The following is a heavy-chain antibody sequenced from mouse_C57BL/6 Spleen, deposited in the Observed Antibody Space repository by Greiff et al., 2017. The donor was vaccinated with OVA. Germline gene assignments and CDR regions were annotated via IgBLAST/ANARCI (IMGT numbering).Heavy chain of an antibody. CDR2: IDPSDSYP. Sequence: VQLQQPGAELVKPGASVKLSCKASGYTFTSYWMQWVKQRPGQGLEWIGEIDPSDSYPNYHQKFKGKATLTVDPSSSTAYMQLSSLTSEDSAVYYCARNYGSRYFDVWGTGTTVTVSS. CDR3: ARNYGSRYFDV. CDR1: GYTFTSYW. V-gene: IGHV1-50*01. J-gene: IGHJ1*03. D-gene: IGHD1-1*01.